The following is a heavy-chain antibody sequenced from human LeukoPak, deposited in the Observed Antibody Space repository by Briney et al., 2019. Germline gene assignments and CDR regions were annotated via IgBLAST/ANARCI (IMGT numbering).Heavy chain of an antibody. J-gene: IGHJ3*02. Sequence: ASVKVSCKASGYTFTSYYVHWVRQAPGQGLEWMGIINPSGGSTSYAQKFQGRVTMTRDTSTSTVYMELSSLRSEDTAVYYCAREYGRGSCFPPVPDMLRAFDIWGQGTMVTVSS. D-gene: IGHD1-26*01. CDR3: AREYGRGSCFPPVPDMLRAFDI. V-gene: IGHV1-46*01. CDR2: INPSGGST. CDR1: GYTFTSYY.